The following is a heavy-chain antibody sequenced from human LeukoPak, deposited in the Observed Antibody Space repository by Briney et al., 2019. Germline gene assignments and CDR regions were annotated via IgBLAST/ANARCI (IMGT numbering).Heavy chain of an antibody. CDR3: ARRRGSYYPFDY. D-gene: IGHD1-26*01. CDR2: IYYSGST. V-gene: IGHV4-59*08. J-gene: IGHJ4*02. Sequence: SETLSLTCTVSGGSISSYYWSWIRQPPGKGVEGIGYIYYSGSTNYNPSLKSRVTISVDTSKNQFSLKLSSVTAADTAVYYCARRRGSYYPFDYWGQGTLVTVSS. CDR1: GGSISSYY.